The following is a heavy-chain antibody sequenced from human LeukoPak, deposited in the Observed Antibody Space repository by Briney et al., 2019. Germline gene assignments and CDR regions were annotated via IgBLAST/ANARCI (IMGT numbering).Heavy chain of an antibody. D-gene: IGHD2-15*01. CDR3: MRAYRPHVVGTHY. Sequence: PSETLSLTCTVSGSSISTVYYWGWVRQPPGKSLEWIGSIFHTGKVYYNPSLKSRVTMSLDTSQNQFSLNLGAVTAADTAIYYCMRAYRPHVVGTHYWGQGTLAAVSS. CDR1: GSSISTVYY. V-gene: IGHV4-38-2*02. CDR2: IFHTGKV. J-gene: IGHJ4*02.